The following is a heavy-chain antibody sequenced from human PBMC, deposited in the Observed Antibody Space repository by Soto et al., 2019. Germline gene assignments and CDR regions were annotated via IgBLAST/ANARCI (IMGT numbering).Heavy chain of an antibody. D-gene: IGHD3-3*01. V-gene: IGHV4-30-4*01. J-gene: IGHJ4*02. CDR3: ARTDLYYDFWRGYQGYDY. CDR2: IYYSGST. Sequence: SETLSLTXTVSGGSISSGDYYWSWIRQPPGKGLEWIGYIYYSGSTYYNPSLKSRVTISVDTSKNQFSLKLSSVTAADTAVYYCARTDLYYDFWRGYQGYDYWGQGTLVTVSS. CDR1: GGSISSGDYY.